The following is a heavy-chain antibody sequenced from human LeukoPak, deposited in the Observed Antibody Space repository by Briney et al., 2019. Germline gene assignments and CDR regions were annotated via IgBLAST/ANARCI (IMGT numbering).Heavy chain of an antibody. J-gene: IGHJ6*02. CDR3: ARDYDYVSGGMDV. Sequence: SETLSLTCSVSGGYTSAYYWNWIRQPAGKGLEWIGRIYSSGSTYYNPSLKSRVTMSVDTSKNQFSLKLSSVTAADTAVYYCARDYDYVSGGMDVWGQGTTVTVSS. D-gene: IGHD3-16*01. V-gene: IGHV4-4*07. CDR2: IYSSGST. CDR1: GGYTSAYY.